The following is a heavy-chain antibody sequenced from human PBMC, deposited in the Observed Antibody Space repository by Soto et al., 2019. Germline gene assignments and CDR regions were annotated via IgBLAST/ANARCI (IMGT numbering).Heavy chain of an antibody. CDR3: ARGRFGSGSLSPFDY. V-gene: IGHV4-61*08. CDR2: IYYSGST. CDR1: GGSISSGGYS. Sequence: PSGTLSLTFAVSGGSISSGGYSWSGLRQPPGKGLEWIGYIYYSGSTNYNPSLKSRVTISVDTSKNQFSLKLSSVTAADTAVYYCARGRFGSGSLSPFDYWGQGTLVTVSS. J-gene: IGHJ4*02. D-gene: IGHD3-10*01.